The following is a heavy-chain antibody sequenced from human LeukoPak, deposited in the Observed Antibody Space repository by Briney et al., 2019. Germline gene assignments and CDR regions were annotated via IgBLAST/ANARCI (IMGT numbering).Heavy chain of an antibody. J-gene: IGHJ5*02. Sequence: GRSLRLSCVASGFSFSRYDMHWVRQAPGKGLEWVAVISDDGRIKIYGDSVKGRLTISRDNSKNTLYLQMNSLRGEDTAVYYCARAAAETGSFRDNWFDPWGQGTLVTVSS. CDR1: GFSFSRYD. CDR2: ISDDGRIK. V-gene: IGHV3-30*04. CDR3: ARAAAETGSFRDNWFDP. D-gene: IGHD3-9*01.